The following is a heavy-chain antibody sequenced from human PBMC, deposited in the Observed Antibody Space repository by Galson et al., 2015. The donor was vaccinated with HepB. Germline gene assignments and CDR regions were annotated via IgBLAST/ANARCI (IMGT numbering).Heavy chain of an antibody. CDR2: VSTGNGDT. CDR1: GYTFTNYA. V-gene: IGHV1-3*04. Sequence: SVKVSCKASGYTFTNYAIHWVRQAPGQRLEWMGWVSTGNGDTKYSQNFQGRVTITRDTSASTAYMELSSLRSEDTAVYYCATIAVAGAQWGQGTLVTVSS. CDR3: ATIAVAGAQ. D-gene: IGHD6-19*01. J-gene: IGHJ4*02.